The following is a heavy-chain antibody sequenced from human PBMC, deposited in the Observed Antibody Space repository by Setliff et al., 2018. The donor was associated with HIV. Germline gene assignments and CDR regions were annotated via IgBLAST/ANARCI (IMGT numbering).Heavy chain of an antibody. V-gene: IGHV3-11*04. CDR3: ARTACSLAMGCYFDF. J-gene: IGHJ4*02. CDR1: GFTFSDYY. D-gene: IGHD2-8*01. Sequence: LKISCAASGFTFSDYYMSWIRQAPGKGLEWISYISSSGSTIYYADSVKGRFTISRDNAKSSLYLQMNSRRAEDTAVYYCARTACSLAMGCYFDFWGRGTQVTVSS. CDR2: ISSSGSTI.